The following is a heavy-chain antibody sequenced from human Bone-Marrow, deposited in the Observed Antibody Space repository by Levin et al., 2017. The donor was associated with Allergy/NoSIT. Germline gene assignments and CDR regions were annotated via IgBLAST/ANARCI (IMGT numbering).Heavy chain of an antibody. V-gene: IGHV3-23*01. CDR1: GFTFSSYA. Sequence: PGGSLRLSCAASGFTFSSYAMSWVRQAPGKGLEWVSLISGSGGSTYYADSVKGRFTISRDNSKNTLYLQMNSLRAEDTALYYCAKGPGTIAAAGGYFDYWGQGTLVTVSS. CDR3: AKGPGTIAAAGGYFDY. D-gene: IGHD6-13*01. CDR2: ISGSGGST. J-gene: IGHJ4*02.